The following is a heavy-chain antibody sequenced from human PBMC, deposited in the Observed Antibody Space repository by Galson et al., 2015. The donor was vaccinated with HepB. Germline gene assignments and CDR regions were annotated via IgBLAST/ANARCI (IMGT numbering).Heavy chain of an antibody. Sequence: SLRLSCAASGFTFSRDGMHWVRQAPGKGLEWVAVIWNDGSNKNYADSVKGRFTISGDNSKNTLYLQMSSLRAEDTAVYYCAKDDSSAWSSAGSWGRGTLVTVSS. J-gene: IGHJ5*02. CDR2: IWNDGSNK. D-gene: IGHD6-19*01. CDR1: GFTFSRDG. CDR3: AKDDSSAWSSAGS. V-gene: IGHV3-33*06.